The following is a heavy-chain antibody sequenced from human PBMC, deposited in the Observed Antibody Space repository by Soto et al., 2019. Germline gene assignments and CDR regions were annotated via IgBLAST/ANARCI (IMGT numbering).Heavy chain of an antibody. J-gene: IGHJ4*02. Sequence: QVQLVESGGGLVKPGGSLRLSCAVSGFTFSDYYMTWIRQAPGKGLEWVSYISSSTSHTNYADSVKGRFTISRDNAKNSVFLQMNSLRAEDTAVYYCARGRGAAADYFDFWGPGTLVTVSS. V-gene: IGHV3-11*05. CDR2: ISSSTSHT. D-gene: IGHD6-13*01. CDR3: ARGRGAAADYFDF. CDR1: GFTFSDYY.